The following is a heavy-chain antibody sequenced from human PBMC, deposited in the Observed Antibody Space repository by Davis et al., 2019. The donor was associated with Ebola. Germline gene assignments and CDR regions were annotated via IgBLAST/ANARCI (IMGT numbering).Heavy chain of an antibody. D-gene: IGHD3-3*01. V-gene: IGHV3-74*01. CDR1: GGSGRRDR. J-gene: IGHJ6*02. Sequence: LGGSLRLSCAASGGSGRRDRKNGGREARGKGGEGVERKNGDGSSTRDEDTVKGRFTITRDNAKNTLYLQMNSLRAEDTAVYYCARDYGPFLGMDVWGQGTTVTVSS. CDR3: ARDYGPFLGMDV. CDR2: KNGDGSST.